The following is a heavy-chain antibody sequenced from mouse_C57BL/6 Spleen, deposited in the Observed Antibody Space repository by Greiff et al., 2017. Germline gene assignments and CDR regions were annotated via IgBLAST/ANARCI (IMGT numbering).Heavy chain of an antibody. CDR1: GYSITSGYY. J-gene: IGHJ3*01. V-gene: IGHV3-6*01. Sequence: EVQVVESGPGLVKPSQSLSLTCSVTGYSITSGYYWNWIRQFPGNKLEWMGYISYDGSNNYNPSLKNRISITRDTSKNQFFLKLNSVTTEDTATYYCARDAELGRVFAYWGQGTLVTVSA. CDR2: ISYDGSN. CDR3: ARDAELGRVFAY. D-gene: IGHD4-1*01.